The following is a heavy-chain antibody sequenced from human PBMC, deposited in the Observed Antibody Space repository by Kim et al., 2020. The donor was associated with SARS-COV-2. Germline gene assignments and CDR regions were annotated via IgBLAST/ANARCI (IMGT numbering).Heavy chain of an antibody. CDR1: GFTFSRSW. CDR2: INKDGSQR. V-gene: IGHV3-7*01. CDR3: ARGPSNCGGDCYSYFDY. D-gene: IGHD2-21*02. Sequence: GGCLRLSCAASGFTFSRSWMTWVRQAPGRGLEWVANINKDGSQRDYVDSLKGRFTISRDNAKNSLYLQMNSLRAEDTAVYYCARGPSNCGGDCYSYFDYWGQGTLVTVSS. J-gene: IGHJ4*02.